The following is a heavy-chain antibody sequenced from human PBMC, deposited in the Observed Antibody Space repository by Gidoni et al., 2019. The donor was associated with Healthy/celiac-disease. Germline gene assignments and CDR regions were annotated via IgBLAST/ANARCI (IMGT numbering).Heavy chain of an antibody. D-gene: IGHD6-19*01. Sequence: EVQLLESGGGLVQPGGSLRLYCAASGLTLSSYAMSWVRQAPGKGLEWVSAIIVSGGSTYSADSVKGRFTISRDNSNNTLYLQMNSLRAEDTAVYYCAKDRRVAVAGMFWFDPWGQGTLVTVSS. CDR3: AKDRRVAVAGMFWFDP. J-gene: IGHJ5*02. CDR1: GLTLSSYA. CDR2: IIVSGGST. V-gene: IGHV3-23*01.